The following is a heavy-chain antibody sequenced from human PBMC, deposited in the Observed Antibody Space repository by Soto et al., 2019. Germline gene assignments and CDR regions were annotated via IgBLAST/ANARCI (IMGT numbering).Heavy chain of an antibody. CDR3: ASFIVLVPAANLPYNWFDP. V-gene: IGHV3-30-3*01. Sequence: PGGSLRLSCAASGFTFSSYAMHWVRQAPGKGLEWVAVISYDGSNKYYADSVKGRFTISRDNSKNTLYLQMNSLRAEDTAVYYCASFIVLVPAANLPYNWFDPWGQGTLVTVSS. CDR2: ISYDGSNK. J-gene: IGHJ5*02. D-gene: IGHD2-2*01. CDR1: GFTFSSYA.